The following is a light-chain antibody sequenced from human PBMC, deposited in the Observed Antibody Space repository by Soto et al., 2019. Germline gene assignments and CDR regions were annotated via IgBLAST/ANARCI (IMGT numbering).Light chain of an antibody. J-gene: IGKJ2*01. CDR1: QSVSSY. Sequence: EIVLTQSPATLSLSPGERATLSCRASQSVSSYLAWYQQKPGQAPRLLIYDASNRATGTPARFSGSGSGTDFTLTISSLEPEDFAVYYCQQRSNWPPYTFGQETKLEIK. CDR3: QQRSNWPPYT. V-gene: IGKV3-11*01. CDR2: DAS.